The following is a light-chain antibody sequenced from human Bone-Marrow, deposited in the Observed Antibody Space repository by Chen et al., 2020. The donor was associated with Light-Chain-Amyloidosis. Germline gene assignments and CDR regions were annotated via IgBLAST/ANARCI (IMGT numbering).Light chain of an antibody. CDR3: CSYGGSSTVL. CDR1: SSDIGSYNL. CDR2: EVS. Sequence: QSALTQPASVSGSPGPSITIPFPGTSSDIGSYNLVAWYQQHPGKAPKLMIYEVSKRPSGVSNRFSGSKSANTASLTISGLQAEDEADYYCCSYGGSSTVLFGGGTELTVL. V-gene: IGLV2-23*02. J-gene: IGLJ2*01.